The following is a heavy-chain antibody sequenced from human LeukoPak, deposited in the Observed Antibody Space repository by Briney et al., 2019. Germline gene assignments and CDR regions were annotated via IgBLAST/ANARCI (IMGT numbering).Heavy chain of an antibody. J-gene: IGHJ6*04. V-gene: IGHV3-30*18. CDR2: ISYDGSNK. CDR1: GFTFSSYG. CDR3: AKPPDNYYYYYGMDV. Sequence: PGGSLRLSCAASGFTFSSYGMHWVRQAPGKGLEWVAVISYDGSNKYYADSVKGRFTIPRDNSKNTLYLQMNSLRAEDTAVYYCAKPPDNYYYYYGMDVWGKGTTVTVSS.